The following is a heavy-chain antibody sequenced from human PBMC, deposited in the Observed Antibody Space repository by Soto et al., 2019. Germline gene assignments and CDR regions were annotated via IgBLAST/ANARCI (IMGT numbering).Heavy chain of an antibody. CDR3: AREGGYKKDAFDI. CDR2: IYYSGSA. J-gene: IGHJ3*02. V-gene: IGHV4-31*03. CDR1: GASINSGDYY. Sequence: QVQLQESGPGLVKPSQTLSLTCTVSGASINSGDYYWTWIRQYPGKGLEWIGYIYYSGSAYYNPSLKSRFIISVDTSNNQFSLKLSSVTAADTAVYYCAREGGYKKDAFDIWGQGTMVTVSS. D-gene: IGHD5-12*01.